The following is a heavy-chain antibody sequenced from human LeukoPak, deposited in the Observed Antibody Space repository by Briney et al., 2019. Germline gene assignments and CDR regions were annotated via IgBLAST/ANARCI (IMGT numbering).Heavy chain of an antibody. CDR2: IASDGGVK. CDR3: VREATWGQWYFDH. Sequence: GKSLRLSCVTSTFTFNNHGMHWVRQAPGKGLEWVAVIASDGGVKHYANSVKGRFVLFRDDSKNTLYLQMNNLIVDDTAVYYRVREATWGQWYFDHWGQGTPVTVSS. CDR1: TFTFNNHG. D-gene: IGHD6-19*01. J-gene: IGHJ4*02. V-gene: IGHV3-30*03.